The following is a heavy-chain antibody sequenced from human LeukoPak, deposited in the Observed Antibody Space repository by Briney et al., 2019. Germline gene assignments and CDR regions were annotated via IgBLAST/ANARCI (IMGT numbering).Heavy chain of an antibody. CDR1: GFTFSSYG. J-gene: IGHJ4*02. CDR3: ARESDYYDSTDPSVY. Sequence: GGSLRLPCAASGFTFSSYGMHWVRQAPGKGLEWVAVIWYDGSNKYYADSVKGRFTISRDNAKNSLYLQMNSLRAEDTAVYYCARESDYYDSTDPSVYWGQGTLVTVSS. D-gene: IGHD3-22*01. V-gene: IGHV3-33*01. CDR2: IWYDGSNK.